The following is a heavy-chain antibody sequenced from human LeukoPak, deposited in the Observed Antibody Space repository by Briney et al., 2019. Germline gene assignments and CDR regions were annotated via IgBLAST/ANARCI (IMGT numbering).Heavy chain of an antibody. Sequence: TLSLTCTVSGGSISSGGYYWSWIRQHPGKGLEWIGYIYYSGSTYYNPSLKSRVTISVDTSKNQFSLKLSSVTAADTAVYYCARSLLWFGELLIDYWGQGTLVTVSS. J-gene: IGHJ4*02. CDR3: ARSLLWFGELLIDY. V-gene: IGHV4-31*03. CDR2: IYYSGST. D-gene: IGHD3-10*01. CDR1: GGSISSGGYY.